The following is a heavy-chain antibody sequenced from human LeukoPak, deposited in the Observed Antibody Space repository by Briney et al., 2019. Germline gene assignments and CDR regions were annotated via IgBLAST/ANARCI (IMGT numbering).Heavy chain of an antibody. CDR3: ARHVYSSGWYRGANFDY. CDR1: GGSISSSSYY. Sequence: SETLSLTCTVSGGSISSSSYYWGWIRQPPGKGLEWIGSIYYSGSTYYNPSLKSRVTISVDTSKNQFSLRLSSVTAADTAVYYCARHVYSSGWYRGANFDYWGQGTLVTVSS. CDR2: IYYSGST. V-gene: IGHV4-39*01. J-gene: IGHJ4*02. D-gene: IGHD6-19*01.